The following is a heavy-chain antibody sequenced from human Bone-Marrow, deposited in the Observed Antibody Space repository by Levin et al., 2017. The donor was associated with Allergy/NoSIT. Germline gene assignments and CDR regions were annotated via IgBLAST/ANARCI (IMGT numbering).Heavy chain of an antibody. V-gene: IGHV4-59*01. CDR3: AREESGWYWGLGWFDP. CDR2: IYYSGST. CDR1: GGSISSYY. J-gene: IGHJ5*02. D-gene: IGHD6-19*01. Sequence: SETLSLTCTVSGGSISSYYWSWIRQPPGKGLEWIGYIYYSGSTNYNPSLKSRVTISVDTSKNQFSLKLSSVTAADTAVYYCAREESGWYWGLGWFDPWGQGTLVTVSS.